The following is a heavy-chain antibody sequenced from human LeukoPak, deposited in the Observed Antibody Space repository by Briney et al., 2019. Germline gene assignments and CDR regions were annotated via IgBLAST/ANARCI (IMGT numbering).Heavy chain of an antibody. D-gene: IGHD3-9*01. CDR3: ARDGAPLRYFDWLLALDAFDI. J-gene: IGHJ3*02. CDR1: GGSFSACY. CDR2: IYTSGST. V-gene: IGHV4-59*10. Sequence: SETLSLTCDVYGGSFSACYWSWIRQPPGKGLEWIGRIYTSGSTNYNPSLKSRVTMSVDTSKNQFSLKLSSVTAADTAVYYCARDGAPLRYFDWLLALDAFDIWGQGTMVTVSS.